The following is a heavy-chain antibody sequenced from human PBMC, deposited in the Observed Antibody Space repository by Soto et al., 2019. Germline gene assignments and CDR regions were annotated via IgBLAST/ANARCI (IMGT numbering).Heavy chain of an antibody. CDR2: INHDGYS. CDR3: ARQGYGPQHGLVAA. D-gene: IGHD1-1*01. V-gene: IGHV4-59*08. CDR1: GGSIINYY. Sequence: QVQLQQSGPGLVKPSETLSLTCTVSGGSIINYYCSWFRQSPGKGLEWIGYINHDGYSAYNLSLKRRIPMSADTEQSQFSLMLDSVTATDTAVYYCARQGYGPQHGLVAAWGQWTTVIVSS. J-gene: IGHJ6*02.